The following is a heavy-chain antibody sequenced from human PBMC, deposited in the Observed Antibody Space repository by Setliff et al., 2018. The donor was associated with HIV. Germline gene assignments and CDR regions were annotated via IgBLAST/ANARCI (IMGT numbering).Heavy chain of an antibody. V-gene: IGHV1-8*02. CDR1: GYTFSSYD. Sequence: GASVKVSCKASGYTFSSYDINWVRQATGQGLEWMGWMNPNSGNTGYAQKFQGRVAMTRNTSIRTAYMGLSSLRSEDTAVYYCARRRLGAGTTVVNWGQGTLVTVSS. CDR3: ARRRLGAGTTVVN. D-gene: IGHD4-4*01. J-gene: IGHJ4*02. CDR2: MNPNSGNT.